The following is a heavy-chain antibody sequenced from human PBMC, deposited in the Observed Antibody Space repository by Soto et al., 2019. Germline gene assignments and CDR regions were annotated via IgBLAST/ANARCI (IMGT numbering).Heavy chain of an antibody. CDR3: AKAPADCSGGSCYLFDY. D-gene: IGHD2-15*01. J-gene: IGHJ4*02. Sequence: GGSLRLSCAASGFTFDDYAMHWVRQAPGKGLEWVSGISWNSGSIGYADSVKGRFTISRDNAKNSLYLQMNSLRAEDTALYYCAKAPADCSGGSCYLFDYWGQGTLVTVSS. CDR2: ISWNSGSI. V-gene: IGHV3-9*01. CDR1: GFTFDDYA.